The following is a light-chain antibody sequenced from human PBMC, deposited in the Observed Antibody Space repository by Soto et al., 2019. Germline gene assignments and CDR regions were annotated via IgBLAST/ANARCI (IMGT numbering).Light chain of an antibody. V-gene: IGKV1-5*01. CDR1: QSIGRW. J-gene: IGKJ1*01. Sequence: IQMTQSPSTLSAFLGDRVTITCRASQSIGRWLAWYQQKPGKAPKLLISDASSLESGVPSRFSGSGSGTEFTLTISRLQTDDFATYYCQQYTSYSMFGQGTKVDIK. CDR3: QQYTSYSM. CDR2: DAS.